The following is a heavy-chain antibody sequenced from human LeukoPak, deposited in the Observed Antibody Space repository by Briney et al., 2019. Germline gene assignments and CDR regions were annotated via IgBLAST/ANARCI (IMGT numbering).Heavy chain of an antibody. CDR2: ISSSSSYI. J-gene: IGHJ4*02. V-gene: IGHV3-21*01. CDR1: GFTFSSYS. D-gene: IGHD6-19*01. Sequence: GGSLRLSCAASGFTFSSYSMNWVRQAPGKGLEWVSSISSSSSYIYYADSVKGRFTISRDNAKNSLYLQMNSLRAEDTAVYYCAKAGSDWSHVDYWGQGTLVTVSS. CDR3: AKAGSDWSHVDY.